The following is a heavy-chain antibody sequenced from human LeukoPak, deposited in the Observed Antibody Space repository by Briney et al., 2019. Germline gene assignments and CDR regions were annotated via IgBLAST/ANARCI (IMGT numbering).Heavy chain of an antibody. J-gene: IGHJ4*02. D-gene: IGHD3-22*01. CDR2: ISYDGSNK. V-gene: IGHV3-30-3*01. Sequence: GSLRLSCAASGFTFSSYAMHWVRQAPGKGLEWVAVISYDGSNKYYADSVKGRFTVSRDNSKDTLYLHMNSLRAEDTALYYCARDIHDSSGYYYDYWGQGTLVTVSS. CDR1: GFTFSSYA. CDR3: ARDIHDSSGYYYDY.